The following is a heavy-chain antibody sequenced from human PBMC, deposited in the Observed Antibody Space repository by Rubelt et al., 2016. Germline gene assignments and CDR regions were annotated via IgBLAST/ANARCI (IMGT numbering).Heavy chain of an antibody. Sequence: QVQLQESGPGLVRPSETLSLTCTVSGGSISSYYWSWIRQPPGKGLEWIGYIYYSGSTSYNPSLKSRVTISEDTSKNQFSLKMSCVTAADTAVYYCARQDSGYYFDHWGQGTLVTVSS. CDR1: GGSISSYY. V-gene: IGHV4-59*08. CDR3: ARQDSGYYFDH. J-gene: IGHJ4*02. CDR2: IYYSGST. D-gene: IGHD1-26*01.